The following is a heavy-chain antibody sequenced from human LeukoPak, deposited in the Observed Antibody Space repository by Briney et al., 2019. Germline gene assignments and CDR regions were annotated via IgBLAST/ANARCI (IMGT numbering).Heavy chain of an antibody. CDR1: GGSFSGYY. J-gene: IGHJ5*02. CDR2: INHSGST. D-gene: IGHD6-19*01. Sequence: SETLSLTCAVYGGSFSGYYWSWIRQPPGKGLEWIGEINHSGSTNYNPSLKSRVTISVDSSKNQFSLKLSSLTAADTAVYYCARGKQWLVLPPQGWFDPWGQGTLVTVSS. V-gene: IGHV4-34*01. CDR3: ARGKQWLVLPPQGWFDP.